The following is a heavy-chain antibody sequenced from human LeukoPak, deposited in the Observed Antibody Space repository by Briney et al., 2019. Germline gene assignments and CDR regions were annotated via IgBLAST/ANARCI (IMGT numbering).Heavy chain of an antibody. J-gene: IGHJ5*02. CDR1: GYTFTSYY. CDR2: INPSGGST. V-gene: IGHV1-46*01. Sequence: GASVKVSCKASGYTFTSYYMHWLRQAPGQGLEWMGIINPSGGSTTYAQKLQGRVTMTRDTSTSTFYMELSSLRSEDTAVYYCARDLWLEGWFDPWGQGTLVTVSS. D-gene: IGHD5-18*01. CDR3: ARDLWLEGWFDP.